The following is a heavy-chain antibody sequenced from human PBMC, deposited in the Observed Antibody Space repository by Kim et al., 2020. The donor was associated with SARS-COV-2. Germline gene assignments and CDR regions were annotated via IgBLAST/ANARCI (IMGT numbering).Heavy chain of an antibody. CDR3: ARDIGTGTATMDV. D-gene: IGHD1-7*01. CDR2: IHYSGNT. Sequence: SETLSLTCSVSGGSIRSSHWSWIRQPPGKGLEWVGYIHYSGNTNSNPSLTSRVTISIDTSKNQFSLKLSSVTAGDTAMYFCARDIGTGTATMDVWGEGTTVTVS. V-gene: IGHV4-59*13. J-gene: IGHJ6*02. CDR1: GGSIRSSH.